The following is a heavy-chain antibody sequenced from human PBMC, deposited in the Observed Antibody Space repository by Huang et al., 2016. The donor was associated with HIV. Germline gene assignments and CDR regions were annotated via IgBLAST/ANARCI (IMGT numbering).Heavy chain of an antibody. CDR2: IIPIFGTA. CDR3: ARTAYSYGFRQGYNWFDP. Sequence: QVLLVQSGAEVRKPGSSVKVSCTAFGGTFSSYAISWVRQAPGQGLGWMGGIIPIFGTANSTQKFQGRVTITVDESTNTGYMELTRLTSEDTAVYYCARTAYSYGFRQGYNWFDPWGQGTPVTVSS. J-gene: IGHJ5*02. V-gene: IGHV1-69*13. D-gene: IGHD5-18*01. CDR1: GGTFSSYA.